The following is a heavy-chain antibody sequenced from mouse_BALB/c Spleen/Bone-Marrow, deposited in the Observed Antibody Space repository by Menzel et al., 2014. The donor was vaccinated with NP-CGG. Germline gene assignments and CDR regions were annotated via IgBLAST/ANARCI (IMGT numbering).Heavy chain of an antibody. D-gene: IGHD2-1*01. V-gene: IGHV1-69*02. CDR1: GYTFTSYW. CDR2: IYPSDSYT. J-gene: IGHJ4*01. CDR3: TLLSPMDY. Sequence: QVQLQQSGAELVRPGASLKLSCKASGYTFTSYWINWVKQRPGQGLEWIGNIYPSDSYTNYNQKFKDKATLTVDKSSSTAYMKLSSPTSEDSAVYYCTLLSPMDYWGQGTSVTVSS.